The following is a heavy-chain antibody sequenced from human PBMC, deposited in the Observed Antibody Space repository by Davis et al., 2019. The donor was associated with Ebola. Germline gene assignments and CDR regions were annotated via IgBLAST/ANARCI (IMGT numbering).Heavy chain of an antibody. CDR3: ARDGSVAAIELDY. V-gene: IGHV1-18*04. Sequence: AASVKVSCKASGYTFTNYGITWVRQAPGQGLEWMGWINPHNGNTNYAQNVQGRVIMTSDTATTTAYMEVGSLRSDDTAVYYCARDGSVAAIELDYWVQGTLVTVSS. CDR2: INPHNGNT. J-gene: IGHJ4*02. CDR1: GYTFTNYG. D-gene: IGHD2-2*02.